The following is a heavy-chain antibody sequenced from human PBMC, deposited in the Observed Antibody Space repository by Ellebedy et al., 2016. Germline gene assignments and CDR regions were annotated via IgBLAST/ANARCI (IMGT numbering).Heavy chain of an antibody. CDR1: GGSISSSSYY. CDR3: ARSSGWYFDY. D-gene: IGHD6-19*01. Sequence: GSLRLSXTVSGGSISSSSYYWGWIRQPQGKGLEWIGSIYYSGSTYYNPSLKSRVTISVDTSKNQFSLKLSSVTAADTAVYYCARSSGWYFDYWGQGTLVTVSS. V-gene: IGHV4-39*07. CDR2: IYYSGST. J-gene: IGHJ4*02.